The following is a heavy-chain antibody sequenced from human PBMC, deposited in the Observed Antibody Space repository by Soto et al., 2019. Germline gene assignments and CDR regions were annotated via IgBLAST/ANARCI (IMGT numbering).Heavy chain of an antibody. J-gene: IGHJ5*02. V-gene: IGHV4-30-4*01. Sequence: SETLSLTCTVSGGSISSGDYYWSWIRQPPGKGLERIGYIYYSGSTYYNPSLKSRVTISVDPSKNQFSLKLSSLTAADKAVYYCARTLNTIFGVVIGWFDHWGQGTLVTVSS. D-gene: IGHD3-3*01. CDR1: GGSISSGDYY. CDR2: IYYSGST. CDR3: ARTLNTIFGVVIGWFDH.